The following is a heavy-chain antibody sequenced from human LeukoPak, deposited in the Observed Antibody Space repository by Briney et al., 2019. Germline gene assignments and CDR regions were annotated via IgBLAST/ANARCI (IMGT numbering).Heavy chain of an antibody. CDR3: ARSSDQVLRLLEWLSLTNYYYGMDV. Sequence: GASVKVSCKASGYTFTSYGISWVRQAPGQGLEWMGWISAYNGNTNYAQKLQGRVTMTTDTSTSTAYMELRSLRSDDTAVYYCARSSDQVLRLLEWLSLTNYYYGMDVWGQGTTVTVSS. CDR2: ISAYNGNT. V-gene: IGHV1-18*01. D-gene: IGHD3-3*01. J-gene: IGHJ6*02. CDR1: GYTFTSYG.